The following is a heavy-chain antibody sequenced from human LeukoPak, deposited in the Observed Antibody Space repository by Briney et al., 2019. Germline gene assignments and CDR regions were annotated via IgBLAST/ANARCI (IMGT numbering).Heavy chain of an antibody. CDR2: VDPEDGET. Sequence: ASVKVSCKVSGYTFTDYYMHWVQQAPGKGLEWMGLVDPEDGETIYAEKFQGRVTITADTSTDTAYMELSSLRSEDTAVYYCATDLLTGDDWYFDLWARGTLVTVSS. D-gene: IGHD7-27*01. V-gene: IGHV1-69-2*01. J-gene: IGHJ2*01. CDR3: ATDLLTGDDWYFDL. CDR1: GYTFTDYY.